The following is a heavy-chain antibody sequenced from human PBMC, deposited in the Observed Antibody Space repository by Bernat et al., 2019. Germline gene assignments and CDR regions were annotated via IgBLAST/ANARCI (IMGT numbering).Heavy chain of an antibody. CDR1: GFTFSDYY. Sequence: QVQLVESGGGLVKPGWSLRLSCAASGFTFSDYYMRWIRQASGKGLDWVSYISSSSSYTNYADSVKGRFTISRDNAKNSLYLQMNSLRAEDTAVYYCARGTSTSAPYMDVWGKGTTVTVSS. J-gene: IGHJ6*03. CDR3: ARGTSTSAPYMDV. CDR2: ISSSSSYT. V-gene: IGHV3-11*05.